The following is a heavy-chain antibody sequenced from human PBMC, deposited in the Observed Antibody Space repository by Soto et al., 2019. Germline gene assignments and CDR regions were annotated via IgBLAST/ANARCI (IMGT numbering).Heavy chain of an antibody. J-gene: IGHJ6*02. CDR2: INPNSGGT. CDR3: ARDGAYYYDSSGYSLYYYYRMDV. CDR1: GYTFTGYY. D-gene: IGHD3-22*01. V-gene: IGHV1-2*02. Sequence: ASVKVSCKASGYTFTGYYMHWVRQAPGQGLEWMGWINPNSGGTNYAQKFQGRVTMTRDTSISTAYMELSRLRSDDTAVYYCARDGAYYYDSSGYSLYYYYRMDVWGQGTTVTVSS.